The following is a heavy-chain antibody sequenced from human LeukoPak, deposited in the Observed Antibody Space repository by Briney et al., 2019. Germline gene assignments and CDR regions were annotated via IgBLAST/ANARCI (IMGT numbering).Heavy chain of an antibody. CDR3: ASDYDSSGYYYPKFDY. CDR2: IIPIFGTA. V-gene: IGHV1-69*05. J-gene: IGHJ4*02. Sequence: SVKVSCKASGGTFSSYAISWVRQAPGQGLDWMGRIIPIFGTANYAQKFQGRVTITTDESTSTAYMELSSLRSEDTTLYYYASDYDSSGYYYPKFDYWGQGTPVTVSS. D-gene: IGHD3-22*01. CDR1: GGTFSSYA.